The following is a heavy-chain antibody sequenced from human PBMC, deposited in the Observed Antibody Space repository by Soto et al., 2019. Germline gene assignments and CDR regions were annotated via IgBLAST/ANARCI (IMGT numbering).Heavy chain of an antibody. J-gene: IGHJ4*02. Sequence: ASVKVSCKASGYTFTGYYMHWVRQAPGQGLEWMGWINPNSGGTNYAQKFQGRVTMTRDTSISTAYMELSRLRSDDTAVYYCARAYDSSGPTGYWGKGTLVTVSS. CDR2: INPNSGGT. D-gene: IGHD3-22*01. CDR1: GYTFTGYY. CDR3: ARAYDSSGPTGY. V-gene: IGHV1-2*02.